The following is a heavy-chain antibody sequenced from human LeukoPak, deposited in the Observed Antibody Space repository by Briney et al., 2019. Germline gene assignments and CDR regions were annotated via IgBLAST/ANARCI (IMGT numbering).Heavy chain of an antibody. CDR3: ARAPRGRYNWNVRDNWFDP. V-gene: IGHV1-69*13. CDR2: VIPIFGTA. CDR1: GGTFSSYA. J-gene: IGHJ5*02. Sequence: ASVKVSCKASGGTFSSYATSWVRQAPGQGLEWMGGVIPIFGTANYAQKFQGRVTITADESTSTAYMELSSLRSEDTAVYYCARAPRGRYNWNVRDNWFDPWGQGTLVTVSS. D-gene: IGHD1-20*01.